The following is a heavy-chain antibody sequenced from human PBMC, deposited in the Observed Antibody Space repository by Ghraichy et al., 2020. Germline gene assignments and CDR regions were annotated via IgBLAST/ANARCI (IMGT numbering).Heavy chain of an antibody. V-gene: IGHV4-34*01. CDR2: INHSGST. CDR1: GGSFSGYY. Sequence: SETLSLTCAVYGGSFSGYYWSWIRQPPGKGLEWIGEINHSGSTNYNPSLKSRVTISVDTSKNQFSLKLSSVTAADTAVYYCARGRVAVAGFDYWGQGTLVTVSS. J-gene: IGHJ4*02. D-gene: IGHD6-19*01. CDR3: ARGRVAVAGFDY.